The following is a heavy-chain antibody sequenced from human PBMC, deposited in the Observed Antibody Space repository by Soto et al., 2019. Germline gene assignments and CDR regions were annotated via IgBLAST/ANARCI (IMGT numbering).Heavy chain of an antibody. V-gene: IGHV3-30-3*01. Sequence: PGGSLRLSCAASGFAFSTYGMNWVRQAPGKGLEWVAVISHDGSNIHYGDSVKGRFTISRDNSKNTLYLQMNSLRVEDTAVYYCARGHGTYYYDSSGYRDAFDIWGQGTMVTVSS. J-gene: IGHJ3*02. D-gene: IGHD3-22*01. CDR3: ARGHGTYYYDSSGYRDAFDI. CDR2: ISHDGSNI. CDR1: GFAFSTYG.